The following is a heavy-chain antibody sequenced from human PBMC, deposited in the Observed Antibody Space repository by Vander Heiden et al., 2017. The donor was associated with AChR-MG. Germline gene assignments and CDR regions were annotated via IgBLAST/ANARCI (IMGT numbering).Heavy chain of an antibody. V-gene: IGHV4-34*01. CDR2: INHSGST. CDR1: GRSFSGYY. D-gene: IGHD3-22*01. CDR3: ARAETYYYDSSGFHYH. J-gene: IGHJ5*02. Sequence: QVQLQQWGAGLLKPSETLSLTCAVYGRSFSGYYWSWIRQPPGKGLEWIGEINHSGSTNYNPSRKSRVTISVDTSKNQFSLKLSSVTAADTAVYYCARAETYYYDSSGFHYHWGQGTLVTVSS.